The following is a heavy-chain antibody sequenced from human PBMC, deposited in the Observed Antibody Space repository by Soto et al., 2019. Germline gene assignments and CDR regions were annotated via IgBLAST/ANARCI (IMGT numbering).Heavy chain of an antibody. CDR3: ARATRCGSPHFDH. Sequence: GASVKVSCKGAGYTFSNYYMHWVRQAPGQGLEWMGIINPSGDSTSYAQEFQGRVTMTRETSTSTLYMELSSLRSEDTAVYYCARATRCGSPHFDHWGQGTLVTVSS. D-gene: IGHD2-21*01. J-gene: IGHJ4*02. CDR1: GYTFSNYY. CDR2: INPSGDST. V-gene: IGHV1-46*01.